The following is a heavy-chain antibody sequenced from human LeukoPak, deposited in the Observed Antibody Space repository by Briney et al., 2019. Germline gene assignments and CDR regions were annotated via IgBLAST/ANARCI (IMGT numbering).Heavy chain of an antibody. J-gene: IGHJ4*02. V-gene: IGHV3-11*01. CDR2: ISTSAGTI. CDR1: GFTFSDYY. Sequence: GGSLRLSCAASGFTFSDYYMTWIRQAPGKGLEWISYISTSAGTIYYADSVKGRFTISRDNAKNSLYLQMNSLRAEDTAVYYCARDAIDSSGFDYDYWGQGTLVTVSS. CDR3: ARDAIDSSGFDYDY. D-gene: IGHD3-22*01.